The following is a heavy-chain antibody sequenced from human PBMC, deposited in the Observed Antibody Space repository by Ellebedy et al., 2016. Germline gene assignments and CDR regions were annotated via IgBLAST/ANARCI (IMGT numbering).Heavy chain of an antibody. V-gene: IGHV4-34*01. J-gene: IGHJ4*02. Sequence: SETLSLTXAVYGGSFSGYYWSWIRQPPGKGLEWIGEINHSGSTNYNPSLKSRVTISVDTSKNQFSLKLSSVTAADTAVYYCAREGSGWYGLDYWGQGTLVTVSS. CDR2: INHSGST. CDR1: GGSFSGYY. CDR3: AREGSGWYGLDY. D-gene: IGHD6-19*01.